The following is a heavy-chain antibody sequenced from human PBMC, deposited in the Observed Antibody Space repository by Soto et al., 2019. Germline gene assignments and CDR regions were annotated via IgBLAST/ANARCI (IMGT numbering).Heavy chain of an antibody. CDR2: NSAYNDNT. V-gene: IGHV1-18*01. Sequence: QVRLVQSGAAVKKPGASVKVSCKSSGYTFTKFGISWVRQAPGQGREWMGWNSAYNDNTNYAQKRQGRVTMTSDTSTSSAYMELRSLKADDTDVYYCARLLKGGDVTESWFDPWGQGTLVTVSS. CDR3: ARLLKGGDVTESWFDP. D-gene: IGHD1-26*01. J-gene: IGHJ5*02. CDR1: GYTFTKFG.